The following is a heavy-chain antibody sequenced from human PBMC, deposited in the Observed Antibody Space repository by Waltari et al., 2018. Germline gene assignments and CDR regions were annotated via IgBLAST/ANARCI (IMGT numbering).Heavy chain of an antibody. V-gene: IGHV1-2*02. CDR3: ARQAARNFDY. Sequence: QVQLVQSGAEVKQPGASVHVSCKASGSNFIGYYITGVRQSPGQGLEWMGWINPNTGGTKYAQKYQGRVTLTRDTSISTAYMELSSLGSDDMAVFYCARQAARNFDYWGQGTLVTVSS. CDR1: GSNFIGYY. CDR2: INPNTGGT. J-gene: IGHJ4*02.